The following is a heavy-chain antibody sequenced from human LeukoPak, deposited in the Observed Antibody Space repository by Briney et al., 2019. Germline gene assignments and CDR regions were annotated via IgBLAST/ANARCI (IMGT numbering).Heavy chain of an antibody. CDR3: ARAEGFGEYSVHAFDI. V-gene: IGHV4-30-2*01. J-gene: IGHJ3*02. CDR1: GGSISSGGYS. D-gene: IGHD3-10*01. CDR2: IYHSGST. Sequence: PSETLSLTCAVSGGSISSGGYSWSWIRQPPGKGLEWIGYIYHSGSTYHNPSLKSRVTISVDRSKNQFSLKLSSVTAADTAVYYCARAEGFGEYSVHAFDIWGQGTMVTVSS.